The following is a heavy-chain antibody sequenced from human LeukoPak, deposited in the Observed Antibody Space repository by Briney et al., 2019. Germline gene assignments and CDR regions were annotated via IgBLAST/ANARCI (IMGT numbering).Heavy chain of an antibody. CDR2: IGDNGGTT. Sequence: TGGSLRLSCVASGFTFSSYAMSWVRQAPGKGLEWVASIGDNGGTTYYLDSVRGRFTISRDNSKNTLYLQMNSLRAEDTATYSCTRDIRGSGNYGWFDPWGQGTLVTVSS. D-gene: IGHD3-10*01. J-gene: IGHJ5*02. CDR3: TRDIRGSGNYGWFDP. CDR1: GFTFSSYA. V-gene: IGHV3-23*01.